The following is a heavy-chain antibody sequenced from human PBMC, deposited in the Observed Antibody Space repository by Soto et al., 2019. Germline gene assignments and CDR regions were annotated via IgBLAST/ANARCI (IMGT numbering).Heavy chain of an antibody. CDR1: GFTFSSYW. V-gene: IGHV3-74*01. J-gene: IGHJ6*02. CDR2: INSDGSRT. CDR3: ARDRVLRFLEWLPYYGMDV. D-gene: IGHD3-3*01. Sequence: GGSLRLSCAASGFTFSSYWMHWVRQAPGKGLVWVSRINSDGSRTTYADSVKGRFTISRDNAKNMLHLQMNSLRAEDTAVYYCARDRVLRFLEWLPYYGMDVWGQGTTVTVSS.